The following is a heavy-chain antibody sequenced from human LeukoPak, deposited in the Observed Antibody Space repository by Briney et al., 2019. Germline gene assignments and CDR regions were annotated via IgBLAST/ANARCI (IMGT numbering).Heavy chain of an antibody. Sequence: GGSLRLSCAASGFTFSSYAMSWVGQAPGEGLEWVAAISGSGGSTYYADSVKGRFTISRDNSKTTLYLPLNSLTAEDTAVSYCAKFEGVSKGGYFQHWGQGTLVTVSS. J-gene: IGHJ1*01. CDR2: ISGSGGST. V-gene: IGHV3-23*01. CDR3: AKFEGVSKGGYFQH. CDR1: GFTFSSYA. D-gene: IGHD6-13*01.